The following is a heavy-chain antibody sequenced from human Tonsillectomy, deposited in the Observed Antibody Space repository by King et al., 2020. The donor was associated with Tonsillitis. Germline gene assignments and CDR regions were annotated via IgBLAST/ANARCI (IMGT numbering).Heavy chain of an antibody. Sequence: VQLVESGGGVVQPGRSLRLSCAASGFTFSSYGMHWVRQDPGKGLEWVAIISYDGSNKYYADSVKGRFTISRDKSKNTLYLQMNSLRPEDTAVYYCARYGDSTYYDILTGRDAFDIWGQGTMVTVSS. V-gene: IGHV3-33*05. J-gene: IGHJ3*02. CDR2: ISYDGSNK. D-gene: IGHD3-9*01. CDR3: ARYGDSTYYDILTGRDAFDI. CDR1: GFTFSSYG.